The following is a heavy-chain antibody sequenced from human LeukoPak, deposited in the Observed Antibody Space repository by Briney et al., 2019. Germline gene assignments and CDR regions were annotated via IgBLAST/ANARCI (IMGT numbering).Heavy chain of an antibody. J-gene: IGHJ3*02. CDR1: GHTFTSYG. D-gene: IGHD5/OR15-5a*01. CDR3: ARTLVSLDAFDI. Sequence: ASVKVSCKASGHTFTSYGISWVRQAPGQGLEWMGWISAYNGNTNYAQKLQGRVTMTTDTSTSTAYMELRSLRSDDTAVYYCARTLVSLDAFDIWGQGTMVTVSS. V-gene: IGHV1-18*01. CDR2: ISAYNGNT.